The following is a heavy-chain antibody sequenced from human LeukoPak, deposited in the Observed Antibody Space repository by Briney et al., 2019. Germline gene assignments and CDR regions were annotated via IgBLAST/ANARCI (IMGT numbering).Heavy chain of an antibody. CDR3: ARDRHAVVTESNDAFDI. J-gene: IGHJ3*02. CDR2: ISSSSSYT. D-gene: IGHD2-21*02. V-gene: IGHV3-11*05. CDR1: GFTFSDYY. Sequence: PGGSLRLSCAASGFTFSDYYMSWIRQAPGKGLEWVSYISSSSSYTNYADSVKGRFTISRDNAKNSLYLQMNSLRVEETAVYYCARDRHAVVTESNDAFDIWGQGTMVTVSS.